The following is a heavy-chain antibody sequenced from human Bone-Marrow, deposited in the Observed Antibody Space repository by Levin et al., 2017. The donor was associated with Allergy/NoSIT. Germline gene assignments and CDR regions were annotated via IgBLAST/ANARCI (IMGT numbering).Heavy chain of an antibody. V-gene: IGHV3-30*18. CDR3: AKGGSRMAHYRNWFDP. D-gene: IGHD5-24*01. Sequence: PGGSLRLSCAASGFTFSSYGMHWVRQAPGKGLEWVAVISYDGSNKYYADSVKGRFTISRDNSKNTLYLQMNSLRAEDTAVYYCAKGGSRMAHYRNWFDPWGQGTLVTVSS. CDR2: ISYDGSNK. CDR1: GFTFSSYG. J-gene: IGHJ5*02.